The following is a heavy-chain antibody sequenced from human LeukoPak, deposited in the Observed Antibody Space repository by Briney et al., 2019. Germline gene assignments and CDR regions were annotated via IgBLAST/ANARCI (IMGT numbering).Heavy chain of an antibody. CDR1: GGSISSSSYY. D-gene: IGHD4-17*01. CDR3: ARENTVTTLGYYYYGMDV. J-gene: IGHJ6*02. Sequence: SETLSLTCTVSGGSISSSSYYWGWIRQPPGKGLEWIGSIYYSGSTYYNPSPKSRVTISGDTSKNQFSLKLSSVTAADTAVYYCARENTVTTLGYYYYGMDVWGQGTTVTVSS. V-gene: IGHV4-39*07. CDR2: IYYSGST.